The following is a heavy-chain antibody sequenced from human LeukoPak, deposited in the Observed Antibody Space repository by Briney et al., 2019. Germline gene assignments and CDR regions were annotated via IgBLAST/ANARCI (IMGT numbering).Heavy chain of an antibody. CDR3: AIIAVAGTLLDY. CDR2: IYYSGSI. D-gene: IGHD6-19*01. Sequence: SETLSLTCTVSGGSVSSYYWSWIRQPPGKGLEWIGYIYYSGSINYNPSLKSRVTISVDTSKNQFSLKLSSVTAADTAVYYCAIIAVAGTLLDYWGQGSLVTVSS. CDR1: GGSVSSYY. V-gene: IGHV4-59*02. J-gene: IGHJ4*02.